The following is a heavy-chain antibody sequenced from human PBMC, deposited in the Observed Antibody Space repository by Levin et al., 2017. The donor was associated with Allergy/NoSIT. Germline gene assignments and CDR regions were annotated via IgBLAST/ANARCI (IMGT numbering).Heavy chain of an antibody. V-gene: IGHV1-46*01. D-gene: IGHD3-10*01. CDR2: ISPTGDGT. Sequence: ASVKVSCKASGYTFSNYYMHWARQAPGQGLEWMGVISPTGDGTVYAQKFHGRLTMTRDTSTSTLYMDLSSLTSDDTAVYYCARDSNRGWFSCDCWGQGTVVTVSS. J-gene: IGHJ4*02. CDR1: GYTFSNYY. CDR3: ARDSNRGWFSCDC.